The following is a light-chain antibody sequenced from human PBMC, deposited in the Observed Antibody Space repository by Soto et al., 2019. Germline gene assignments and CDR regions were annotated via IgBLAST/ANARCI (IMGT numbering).Light chain of an antibody. J-gene: IGKJ4*01. V-gene: IGKV3-15*01. CDR1: QSVSSN. CDR3: QQFSSYPLT. Sequence: EVVMTQSPVTLSVSPGERATLSCRASQSVSSNLAWYQQKPGQAPSLLIYGAFTRATGIPDRFSGGGSGTDFTLTISRLEPEDFAVYYCQQFSSYPLTFGGGTKVDI. CDR2: GAF.